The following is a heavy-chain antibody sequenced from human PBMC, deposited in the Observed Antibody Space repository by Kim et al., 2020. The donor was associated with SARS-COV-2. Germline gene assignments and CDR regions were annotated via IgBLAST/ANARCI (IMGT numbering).Heavy chain of an antibody. CDR2: IKQDGSKS. CDR3: ARGYYNDNTGYYLDY. J-gene: IGHJ4*02. D-gene: IGHD3-22*01. V-gene: IGHV3-7*01. CDR1: GFTFSRYW. Sequence: GGSLRLSCVASGFTFSRYWMTWVRQTPGKGLEWVANIKQDGSKSFFVDSMKGRFTMSRDNAKNSLYLQMNSLRAEDTAVYYCARGYYNDNTGYYLDYWGQGTLVTVSS.